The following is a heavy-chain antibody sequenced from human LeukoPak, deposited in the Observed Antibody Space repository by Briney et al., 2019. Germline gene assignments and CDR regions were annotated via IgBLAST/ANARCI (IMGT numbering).Heavy chain of an antibody. V-gene: IGHV3-15*01. J-gene: IGHJ4*02. Sequence: GGSLRLSCAASGFTFSNAWMSWVRQAPGKGLEWVGRIKSKTDGGTTDYAAPVKGRFTISRDDSKNTLYLQMNSLKTEDTAVYCCTTETIFGVVISYWGQGTLVTVSS. CDR1: GFTFSNAW. CDR2: IKSKTDGGTT. D-gene: IGHD3-3*01. CDR3: TTETIFGVVISY.